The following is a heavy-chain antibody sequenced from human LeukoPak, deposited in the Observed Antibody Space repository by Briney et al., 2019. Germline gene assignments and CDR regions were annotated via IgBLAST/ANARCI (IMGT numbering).Heavy chain of an antibody. V-gene: IGHV3-33*08. CDR3: ARESGEFDY. J-gene: IGHJ4*02. Sequence: AGGSLRLSCAASGFTFSSYAMSWVRQAPGKGLEWVAVIWYDGSNKYYADSVKGRFTISRDNSKNTLYLQMNSLRAEDTAVYYCARESGEFDYWGQGTLVTASS. D-gene: IGHD3-10*01. CDR2: IWYDGSNK. CDR1: GFTFSSYA.